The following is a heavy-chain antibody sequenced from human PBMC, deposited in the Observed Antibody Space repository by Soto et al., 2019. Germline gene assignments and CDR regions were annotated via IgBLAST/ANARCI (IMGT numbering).Heavy chain of an antibody. CDR2: ISSSSSYI. CDR3: ARDPPSVAVGDYYYYGMDV. V-gene: IGHV3-21*01. CDR1: GFTFSSYS. D-gene: IGHD1-26*01. Sequence: GGSLRLSCAASGFTFSSYSMNWVRQAPGKGLEWVSSISSSSSYIYYAGSVKGRFTISRDNAKNSLYLQMNSLRAEDTAVYYCARDPPSVAVGDYYYYGMDVWGQGTTVTVSS. J-gene: IGHJ6*02.